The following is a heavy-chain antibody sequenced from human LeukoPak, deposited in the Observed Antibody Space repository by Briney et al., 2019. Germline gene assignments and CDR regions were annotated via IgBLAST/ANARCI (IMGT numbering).Heavy chain of an antibody. J-gene: IGHJ6*02. CDR3: ARVGGTYYYGSGSYYSVYYSMDV. Sequence: SQTLSLTCTVSGGSISSGDYYWSWIRQPPGTGLEWIGYIYYSGSTYYNPSLKSRVTISVDTSKNQFSLKLSSVTAADTAVYYCARVGGTYYYGSGSYYSVYYSMDVWGQGTTVTVSS. D-gene: IGHD3-10*01. CDR2: IYYSGST. V-gene: IGHV4-30-4*01. CDR1: GGSISSGDYY.